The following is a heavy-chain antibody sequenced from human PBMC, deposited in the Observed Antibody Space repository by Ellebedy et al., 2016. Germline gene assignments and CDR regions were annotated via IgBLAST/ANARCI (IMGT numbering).Heavy chain of an antibody. CDR1: GYTFTSYY. D-gene: IGHD2-2*01. J-gene: IGHJ4*02. Sequence: ASVKVSXXASGYTFTSYYMHWVRQAPGQGLEWMGIINPSGGSTSYAQKFQGRVTMTRDTSTSTVYMELSSLRSEDTAVYYCARELGEYCSSTSCSPNDYWGQGTLVTVSS. V-gene: IGHV1-46*01. CDR2: INPSGGST. CDR3: ARELGEYCSSTSCSPNDY.